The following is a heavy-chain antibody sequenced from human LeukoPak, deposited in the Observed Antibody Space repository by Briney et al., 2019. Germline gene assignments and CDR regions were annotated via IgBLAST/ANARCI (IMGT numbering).Heavy chain of an antibody. D-gene: IGHD6-13*01. Sequence: GGSLRLSCAASGFTFSSYFMHWVRQAPGKGLEWVAIIWYDGSNENYVDSVKGRFTISRDNSKNTLYLQMKSLRAEDTAVYYWANGPDSSNQSARYYWGQGTLVTVSS. CDR2: IWYDGSNE. CDR3: ANGPDSSNQSARYY. V-gene: IGHV3-33*06. CDR1: GFTFSSYF. J-gene: IGHJ4*02.